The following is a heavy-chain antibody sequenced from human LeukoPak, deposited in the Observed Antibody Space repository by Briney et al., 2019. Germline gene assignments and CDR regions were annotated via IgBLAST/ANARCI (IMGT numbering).Heavy chain of an antibody. J-gene: IGHJ3*02. Sequence: GGSLRLSCAASGFTVSSNYMSWVRQAPGKGLEWVGRIKSKTDGGTTDYAAPVKGRFTISRDDSKNTLYLQMNSLKTEDTAVYYCTTDQRITVFGVVVNDHGAFDIWGQGTMVTVSS. V-gene: IGHV3-15*01. CDR1: GFTVSSNY. CDR3: TTDQRITVFGVVVNDHGAFDI. CDR2: IKSKTDGGTT. D-gene: IGHD3-3*01.